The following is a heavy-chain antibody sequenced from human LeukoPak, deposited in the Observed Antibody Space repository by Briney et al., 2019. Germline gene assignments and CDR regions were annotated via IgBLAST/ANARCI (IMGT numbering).Heavy chain of an antibody. CDR1: GFTFSSYA. Sequence: SGGSLRLSCAASGFTFSSYAMHWVRQAPGKGLEWVAVISYDGSNKYYADSVKGRFTISRVNSKNTLYLQMNSLRAEDTAVYYCAREPQQLKAFDIWGQGTMVTVSS. J-gene: IGHJ3*02. V-gene: IGHV3-30-3*01. CDR2: ISYDGSNK. CDR3: AREPQQLKAFDI. D-gene: IGHD6-13*01.